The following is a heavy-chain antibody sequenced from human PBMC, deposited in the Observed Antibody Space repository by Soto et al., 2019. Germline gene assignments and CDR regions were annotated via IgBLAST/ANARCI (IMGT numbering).Heavy chain of an antibody. CDR2: ISGGGGNT. CDR1: GFTFGNYG. Sequence: DVQLLESGGGLVQPWGSLRLSCATSGFTFGNYGMNWVRQAPGKGLEWVSGISGGGGNTYYADSVKGRFTISRDPSKNTVFLEMNSLRAEDTAVYYCAKGFIVVVTVLRPDDAFDVWGQGTLVTVSS. J-gene: IGHJ3*01. D-gene: IGHD2-21*02. V-gene: IGHV3-23*01. CDR3: AKGFIVVVTVLRPDDAFDV.